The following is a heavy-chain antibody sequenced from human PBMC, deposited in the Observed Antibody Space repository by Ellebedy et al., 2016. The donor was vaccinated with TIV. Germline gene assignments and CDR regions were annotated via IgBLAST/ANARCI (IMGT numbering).Heavy chain of an antibody. D-gene: IGHD5-18*01. CDR3: VRVGYRYGFDIGYDY. V-gene: IGHV3-74*01. CDR1: GFMFSNFW. CDR2: INPEGNTK. Sequence: GESLKISXEASGFMFSNFWMHWVRQDPGKGLVWVSRINPEGNTKSYADAVRGRFTMSRDNAKKTLYLQMDRLRAEDTGVYFCVRVGYRYGFDIGYDYWGQGIQVTVSS. J-gene: IGHJ4*02.